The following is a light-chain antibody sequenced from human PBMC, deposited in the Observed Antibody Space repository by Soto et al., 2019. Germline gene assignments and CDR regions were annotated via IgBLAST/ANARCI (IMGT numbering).Light chain of an antibody. V-gene: IGKV1-5*03. CDR1: QSIISW. CDR3: QHYNSYPWT. CDR2: KAS. Sequence: DIQMTQSPSTLSASVGDRVSITCRASQSIISWLTWYQQKPGKAPNLLISKASSLQSGVPSRFSGSGSGTEFTLTISSLQPDDFATYFCQHYNSYPWTFGQGTKVEI. J-gene: IGKJ1*01.